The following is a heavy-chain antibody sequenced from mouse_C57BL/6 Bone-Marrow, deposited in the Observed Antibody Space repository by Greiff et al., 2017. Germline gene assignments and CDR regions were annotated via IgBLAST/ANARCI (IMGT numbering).Heavy chain of an antibody. CDR2: ISSGGSYT. Sequence: DVMLVESGGDLVKPGGSLKLSCAASGFTFSSYGMSWVRQTPDKRLEWVATISSGGSYTYYPDSVKGRFTISRDNAKNTLYLQMSSLKSEDTAMYYCARHEYGSSSYAMDYWGQGTSVTVSS. CDR1: GFTFSSYG. CDR3: ARHEYGSSSYAMDY. J-gene: IGHJ4*01. V-gene: IGHV5-6*02. D-gene: IGHD1-1*01.